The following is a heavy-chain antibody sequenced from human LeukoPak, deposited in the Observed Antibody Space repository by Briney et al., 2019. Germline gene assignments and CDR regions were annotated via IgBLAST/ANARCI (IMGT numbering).Heavy chain of an antibody. Sequence: KSSESLSLTCTASGVTISSYYRNWIRQPPGKGLEWIACIYTSGSTNYNPSLKSRVAISIENSKNQFYLQLTSVTAADTAVYYSARHGMSGSYTYWGQGTLVSVSS. V-gene: IGHV4-4*09. CDR2: IYTSGST. D-gene: IGHD1-26*01. CDR3: ARHGMSGSYTY. J-gene: IGHJ4*02. CDR1: GVTISSYY.